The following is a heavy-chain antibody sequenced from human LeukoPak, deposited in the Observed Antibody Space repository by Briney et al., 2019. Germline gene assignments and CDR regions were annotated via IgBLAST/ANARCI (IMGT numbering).Heavy chain of an antibody. V-gene: IGHV1-69*13. J-gene: IGHJ4*02. CDR1: GGTFSSYA. CDR3: ARDGGYYGGNNY. Sequence: LVKVSCKASGGTFSSYAISWVRQAPGQGLEWMGGIIPIFGTANYAQKFQGRVTITADESTSTAYMELSSLRSGDTAVYYCARDGGYYGGNNYWGQGTLVTVSS. D-gene: IGHD4-23*01. CDR2: IIPIFGTA.